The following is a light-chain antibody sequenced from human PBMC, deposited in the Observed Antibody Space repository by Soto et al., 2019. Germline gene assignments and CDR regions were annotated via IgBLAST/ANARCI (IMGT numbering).Light chain of an antibody. CDR3: SSYRGSNTYV. J-gene: IGLJ1*01. CDR1: SSDVGGYNF. Sequence: QSALTQPASVSGSPGQSITISCTGTSSDVGGYNFVSWYQQHPGNAPKLVIFEVSNRPSGVSHRFSGSKSGNTASLTISGLQPEDEADFYCSSYRGSNTYVFGTGTKVTVL. V-gene: IGLV2-14*01. CDR2: EVS.